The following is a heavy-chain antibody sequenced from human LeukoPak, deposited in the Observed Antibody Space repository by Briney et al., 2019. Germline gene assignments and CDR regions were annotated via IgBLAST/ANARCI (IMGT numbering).Heavy chain of an antibody. D-gene: IGHD1-26*01. CDR1: GFTFSSYA. Sequence: GGSLRLSCAASGFTFSSYAMSWVRQAPGKGLEWVSGIIGSGGSTYYADSVEGRFTISRDNSKNTLYLQMNSLRAEDTAVYYCAKAPSYSDAFDIWGLGTVVTVSS. CDR3: AKAPSYSDAFDI. CDR2: IIGSGGST. V-gene: IGHV3-23*01. J-gene: IGHJ3*02.